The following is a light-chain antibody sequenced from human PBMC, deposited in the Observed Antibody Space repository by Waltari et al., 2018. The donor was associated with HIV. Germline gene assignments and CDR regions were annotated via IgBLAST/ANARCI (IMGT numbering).Light chain of an antibody. CDR1: SRDVGGYNY. V-gene: IGLV2-14*01. CDR2: EVS. Sequence: QSALTQPASVSGSPGQSITIPCTGTSRDVGGYNYVPWYQQHPCKAPKLMIYEVSNRPSGVSNRFSGSKSGNTASLTISGLQAEDEADYYCSSYTSSSTYVFGTGTKVTVL. CDR3: SSYTSSSTYV. J-gene: IGLJ1*01.